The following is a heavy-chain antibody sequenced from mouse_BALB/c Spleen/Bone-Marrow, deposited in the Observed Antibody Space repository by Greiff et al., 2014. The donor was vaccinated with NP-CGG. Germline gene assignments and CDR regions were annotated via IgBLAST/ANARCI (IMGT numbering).Heavy chain of an antibody. D-gene: IGHD2-4*01. CDR1: GYTFTSYW. J-gene: IGHJ3*01. Sequence: VKLQESGAELVRPGASVKLSCKASGYTFTSYWMNWVKQRPEQGLEWIGRTDPYDSETHYNQKFKDKAILTVDKSSSTAYMQLSSLTSEDSAVYYCARGRDYDVFSYWGQGTLVTVSA. CDR3: ARGRDYDVFSY. V-gene: IGHV1-52*01. CDR2: TDPYDSET.